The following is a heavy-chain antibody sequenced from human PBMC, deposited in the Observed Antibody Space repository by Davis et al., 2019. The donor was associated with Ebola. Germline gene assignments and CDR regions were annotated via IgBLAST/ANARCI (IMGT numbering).Heavy chain of an antibody. CDR2: INYSGST. D-gene: IGHD3-10*01. CDR1: GGSLSGYY. J-gene: IGHJ4*02. Sequence: GSLRLSCAFYGGSLSGYYWSWIRQPPGKTLEWIGEINYSGSTNYNPSLKSRVTISVDTSKKQISLKLSAVTAADTAVYYCARGPHYYASGSYYDYWGQGTLVTVSP. CDR3: ARGPHYYASGSYYDY. V-gene: IGHV4-34*01.